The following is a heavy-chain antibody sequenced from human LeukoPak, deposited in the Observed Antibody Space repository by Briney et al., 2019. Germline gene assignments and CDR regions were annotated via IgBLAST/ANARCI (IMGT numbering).Heavy chain of an antibody. D-gene: IGHD3-22*01. CDR1: GGTFSSYA. CDR3: ARDGYYDSSGYTDY. V-gene: IGHV1-69*04. CDR2: IIPILGIA. Sequence: GASVKVSCKASGGTFSSYAISWVRQAPGQGLEWMGRIIPILGIANYAQKFQGRVTITADKSTSTAYMELSSLISEDTAVYYCARDGYYDSSGYTDYWGQGTLVTVSS. J-gene: IGHJ4*02.